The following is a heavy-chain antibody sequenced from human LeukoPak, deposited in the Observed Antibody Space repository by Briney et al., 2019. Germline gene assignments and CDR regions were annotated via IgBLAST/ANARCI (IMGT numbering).Heavy chain of an antibody. Sequence: GGSLRLSCAASGFTFSSYAMHWVRQAPGKGLEWVAVISYDGSNKYYADSVKGRFTISRDNSKNTLYLQMNSLRAEDTAVYYCARERGDGYRPFDYWGQGTLVTVSS. CDR3: ARERGDGYRPFDY. V-gene: IGHV3-30*04. J-gene: IGHJ4*02. CDR1: GFTFSSYA. D-gene: IGHD5-24*01. CDR2: ISYDGSNK.